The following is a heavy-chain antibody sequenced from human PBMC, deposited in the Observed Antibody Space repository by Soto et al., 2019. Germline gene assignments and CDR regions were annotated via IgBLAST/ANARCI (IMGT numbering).Heavy chain of an antibody. D-gene: IGHD6-6*01. Sequence: PSETLSLTCTVSGCSISSYDWSWIRQPPGKGLEWIGYIYYSGSTNYNPSLKSRVTISVDTSKNQFSLKLSSVTAADTAVYYCARDLMYSSSSRTDYYYYGMDVWGQGTTVTVS. CDR2: IYYSGST. V-gene: IGHV4-59*01. CDR1: GCSISSYD. CDR3: ARDLMYSSSSRTDYYYYGMDV. J-gene: IGHJ6*02.